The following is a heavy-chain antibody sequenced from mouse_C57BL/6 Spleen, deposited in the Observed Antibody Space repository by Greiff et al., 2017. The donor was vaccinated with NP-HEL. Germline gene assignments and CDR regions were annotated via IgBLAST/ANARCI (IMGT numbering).Heavy chain of an antibody. J-gene: IGHJ4*01. V-gene: IGHV5-6*01. CDR2: ISSGGSYT. CDR1: GFTFSSYG. Sequence: EVQVVESGGDLVKPGGSLKLSCAASGFTFSSYGMSWVRQTPDKRLEWVATISSGGSYTYYPDSVKGRFTISRDNAKNTLYLQMSSLKSEDTAMYYCARYSPMDYWGQGTSVTVSS. D-gene: IGHD2-12*01. CDR3: ARYSPMDY.